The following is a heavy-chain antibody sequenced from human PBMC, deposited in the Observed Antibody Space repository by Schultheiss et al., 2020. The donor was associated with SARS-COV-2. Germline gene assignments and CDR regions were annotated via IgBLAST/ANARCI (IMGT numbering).Heavy chain of an antibody. CDR2: IYYSGST. J-gene: IGHJ4*02. D-gene: IGHD1-1*01. V-gene: IGHV4-39*01. CDR1: GGSISSSSYY. CDR3: ARLDWNDLDFDY. Sequence: SETLSLTCTVSGGSISSSSYYWGWIRQPPGKGLEWIGSIYYSGSTYYNPSLKSRVTISVDTSKNQFSLKLSSVTAADTAVYYCARLDWNDLDFDYWGQGTLVTVSS.